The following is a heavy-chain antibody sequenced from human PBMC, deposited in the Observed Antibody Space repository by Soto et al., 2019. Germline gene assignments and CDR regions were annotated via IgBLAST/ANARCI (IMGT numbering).Heavy chain of an antibody. J-gene: IGHJ6*02. CDR3: ARVAAAGKYYYYYYGMDV. CDR2: INHSGST. V-gene: IGHV4-34*01. Sequence: PSETLSLTCAVYGGSFSGYYWSWIRQPPGKWLEWIGEINHSGSTNYNPSLKSRVTISVDTSKNQFSLKLSSVTAADTAVYYCARVAAAGKYYYYYYGMDVWGQGXTVTVYS. D-gene: IGHD6-13*01. CDR1: GGSFSGYY.